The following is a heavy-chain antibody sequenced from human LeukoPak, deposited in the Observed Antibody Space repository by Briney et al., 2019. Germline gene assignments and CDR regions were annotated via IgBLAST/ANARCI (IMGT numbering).Heavy chain of an antibody. CDR2: ISAYSGNT. CDR1: GYTFTSYG. D-gene: IGHD3-3*01. J-gene: IGHJ5*02. CDR3: ARDNTDYDFWSGYWKNNWFDP. Sequence: ASVKVSCKASGYTFTSYGISWVRQAPGQGLEWMGWISAYSGNTNYAQKLQGRVTMTTDTSTSTAYMELRSLRSDDTAVYYCARDNTDYDFWSGYWKNNWFDPWGQGTLVTVSS. V-gene: IGHV1-18*01.